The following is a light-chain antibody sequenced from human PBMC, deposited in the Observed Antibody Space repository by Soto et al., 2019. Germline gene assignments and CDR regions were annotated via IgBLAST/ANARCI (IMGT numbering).Light chain of an antibody. Sequence: QSVLTQPPSVSGAPGQRVTISCTGTSSNIGTGFDVHWYQHLPGTAPKLLIHGNTNRPSGVPDRFSGSKSGTSASLAITGLQAEDEADYYCSSYTSSSLYVFGTGTKVTVL. V-gene: IGLV1-40*01. CDR2: GNT. J-gene: IGLJ1*01. CDR1: SSNIGTGFD. CDR3: SSYTSSSLYV.